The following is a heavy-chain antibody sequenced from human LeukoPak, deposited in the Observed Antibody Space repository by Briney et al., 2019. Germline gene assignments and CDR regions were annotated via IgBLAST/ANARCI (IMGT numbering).Heavy chain of an antibody. CDR3: ARAAGSGSYPFGY. J-gene: IGHJ4*02. Sequence: SETLSLTCTVSGGSISSYYWSWIRQPPGKGLEWIGYIYYSGSTNYNPSLKSRVTISVDTPKNQFSLKLSSVTAADTAVYYCARAAGSGSYPFGYWGQGTLVTVSS. CDR1: GGSISSYY. V-gene: IGHV4-59*01. D-gene: IGHD3-10*01. CDR2: IYYSGST.